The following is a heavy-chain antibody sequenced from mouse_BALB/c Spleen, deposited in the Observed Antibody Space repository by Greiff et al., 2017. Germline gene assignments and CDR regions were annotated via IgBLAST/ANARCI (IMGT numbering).Heavy chain of an antibody. CDR3: ARAVLRGFAY. V-gene: IGHV3-3*02. D-gene: IGHD1-1*01. CDR2: TFYSGIT. J-gene: IGHJ3*01. Sequence: FPGNKLEYIGNTFYSGITYYNPSLESRTYITRDTSKNQFSLKLSSVTTEDTATYYCARAVLRGFAYWGQGTLVTVSA.